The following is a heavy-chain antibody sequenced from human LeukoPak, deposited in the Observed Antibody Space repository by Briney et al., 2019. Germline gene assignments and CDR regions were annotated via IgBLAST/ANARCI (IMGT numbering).Heavy chain of an antibody. CDR2: ISGSGGSA. Sequence: GGSLRLSCAASGFTFSSCSMSWVRQAPGKGLEWVSAISGSGGSAYYADSVKGRFTFSRDNSKSTLYLQMNSLTAADTAIYYCAKQGGDFYDTSGKGFDYWGQGTLVTVSS. CDR1: GFTFSSCS. J-gene: IGHJ4*02. CDR3: AKQGGDFYDTSGKGFDY. D-gene: IGHD2-21*01. V-gene: IGHV3-23*01.